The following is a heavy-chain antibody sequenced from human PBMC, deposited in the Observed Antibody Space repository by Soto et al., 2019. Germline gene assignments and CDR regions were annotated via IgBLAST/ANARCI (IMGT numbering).Heavy chain of an antibody. CDR2: IFYSGNT. Sequence: QVQLQESGPGLVKPSETLSLTCTVSGGSISSYYWSWIRQPPGRGLEWIGYIFYSGNTDYNPSLKSRVTISLDTCKNQFCLRLSSVTAADTAVYYCARDRSYSTSRYDAFDIWGQGTMVTVSS. D-gene: IGHD6-6*01. CDR1: GGSISSYY. CDR3: ARDRSYSTSRYDAFDI. V-gene: IGHV4-59*01. J-gene: IGHJ3*02.